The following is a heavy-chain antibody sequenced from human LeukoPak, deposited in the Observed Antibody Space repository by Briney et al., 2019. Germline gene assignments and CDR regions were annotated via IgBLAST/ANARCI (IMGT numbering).Heavy chain of an antibody. J-gene: IGHJ4*02. D-gene: IGHD6-19*01. CDR2: VNHAGST. CDR1: GESFSGYF. V-gene: IGHV4-34*01. CDR3: ARPQADYAGGWKFFDY. Sequence: SETLSLTCAVYGESFSGYFWTWIRQPPGKGLEWIGEVNHAGSTNYNPSLKSRVTISGDTSKNQFSLKPSSVTAADTAVYYCARPQADYAGGWKFFDYWGQGTLVTVSS.